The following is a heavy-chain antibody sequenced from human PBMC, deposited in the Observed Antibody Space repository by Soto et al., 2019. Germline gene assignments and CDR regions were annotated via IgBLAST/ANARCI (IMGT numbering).Heavy chain of an antibody. J-gene: IGHJ6*02. V-gene: IGHV4-30-4*01. CDR1: GGSINSGDYY. Sequence: SETLSLTCTVSGGSINSGDYYWSWIRQPPGKGLEWIGYIYYSGNTYYNQSLKSQVTISGDTSKNQYSLKLRSVTAADTAVYYCARDSYYYGSGTFSYYGMDVWGQGTTVTVSS. CDR3: ARDSYYYGSGTFSYYGMDV. D-gene: IGHD3-10*01. CDR2: IYYSGNT.